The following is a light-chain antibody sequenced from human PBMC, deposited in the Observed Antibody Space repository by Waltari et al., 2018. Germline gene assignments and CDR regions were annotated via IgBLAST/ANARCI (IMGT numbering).Light chain of an antibody. CDR3: QQYGSSPWT. CDR2: GAS. J-gene: IGKJ1*01. V-gene: IGKV3-20*01. CDR1: QRVSGSY. Sequence: EIVLTQSPGTLSLSPGEGATLSCRASQRVSGSYLAWYQQKPGQAPRLLIYGASSRATDIPDRFSGSGSGTDFTLTINRLEPEDFAVYYCQQYGSSPWTFGQGTKVEIK.